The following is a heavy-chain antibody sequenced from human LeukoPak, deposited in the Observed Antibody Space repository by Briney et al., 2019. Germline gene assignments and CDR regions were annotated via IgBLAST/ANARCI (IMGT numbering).Heavy chain of an antibody. CDR3: ARRASSSWYGRYDDY. D-gene: IGHD6-13*01. CDR1: GGSISSSNW. Sequence: SGSLSLTSAVPGGSISSSNWWSWVRRPPGKGLEWIGEIYHSGSTNYNPSLKSRVTISVDKSKNQFSLKLSSVTAADTDVYYCARRASSSWYGRYDDYWGQGTLVTVSS. V-gene: IGHV4-4*02. CDR2: IYHSGST. J-gene: IGHJ4*02.